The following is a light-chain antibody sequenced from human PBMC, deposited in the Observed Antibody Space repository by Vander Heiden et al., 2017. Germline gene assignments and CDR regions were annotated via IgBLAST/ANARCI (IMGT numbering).Light chain of an antibody. CDR3: QQSYSTPLT. CDR1: HRVSSY. Sequence: SQSTQSPSSLSASVGDRVTITCRASHRVSSYLNWYQQKPGKAPKLLIFATSSLQSGVPSRFSGSGSGTDFTLTISSLQPEDFATYFCQQSYSTPLTFGGGTKVEIK. CDR2: ATS. J-gene: IGKJ4*01. V-gene: IGKV1-39*01.